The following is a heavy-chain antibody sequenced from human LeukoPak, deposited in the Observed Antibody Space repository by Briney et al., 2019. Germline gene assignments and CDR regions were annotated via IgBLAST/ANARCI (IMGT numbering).Heavy chain of an antibody. J-gene: IGHJ4*02. Sequence: ASVKVSCKASGHTFTSYGISWVRQAPGQGLEWMGWNSAYNGNTNYPQKLQGRVTMTTDTSTSTAYMELRSLRSDDTAVYYCARDVLLVVGYSSGWYFDYWGQGTLVTVSS. CDR1: GHTFTSYG. V-gene: IGHV1-18*01. CDR3: ARDVLLVVGYSSGWYFDY. D-gene: IGHD6-19*01. CDR2: NSAYNGNT.